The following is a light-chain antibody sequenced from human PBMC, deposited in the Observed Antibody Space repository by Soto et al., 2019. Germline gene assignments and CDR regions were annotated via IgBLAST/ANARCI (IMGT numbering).Light chain of an antibody. CDR2: AAS. Sequence: DIQMTQSPSSLSASVGDEVTITCRASQTIMTYLNWYQLKPGKPPRLLTYAASSLQSGVPSRFSGSGSGTDFTLTISSLQPEDFATYSCQQSYNSPQTFGQGTKVDI. V-gene: IGKV1-39*01. CDR1: QTIMTY. CDR3: QQSYNSPQT. J-gene: IGKJ1*01.